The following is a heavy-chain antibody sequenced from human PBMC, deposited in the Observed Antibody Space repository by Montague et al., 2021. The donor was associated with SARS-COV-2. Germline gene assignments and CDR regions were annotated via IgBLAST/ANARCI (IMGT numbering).Heavy chain of an antibody. D-gene: IGHD6-13*01. CDR3: ARDLRYSLSWSFDY. V-gene: IGHV6-1*01. J-gene: IGHJ4*02. Sequence: CAISGDSVSSDTSACSSIRQSPARGLERLGMTYYRSEWYYDYAVSVKSRMTISPDTSKNQFSLQLSSVTPEDSAVYYCARDLRYSLSWSFDYWGQGTLVTVSS. CDR1: GDSVSSDTSA. CDR2: TYYRSEWYY.